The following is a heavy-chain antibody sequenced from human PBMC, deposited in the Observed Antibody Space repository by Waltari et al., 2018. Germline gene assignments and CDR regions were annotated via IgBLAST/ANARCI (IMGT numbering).Heavy chain of an antibody. J-gene: IGHJ3*02. D-gene: IGHD1-1*01. CDR2: IRSEANSYAT. CDR3: TRSGTTTVAFDI. CDR1: GLTFSDPS. Sequence: EVQLVDSGGDLVQPGGSLKPSCAASGLTFSDPSIHWVRQAPGKGLEWVGRIRSEANSYATAFAASVNGRFTIFRDDSKKTAYLQMNTLMSEDTALYYCTRSGTTTVAFDIWGQGTMVTVSS. V-gene: IGHV3-73*01.